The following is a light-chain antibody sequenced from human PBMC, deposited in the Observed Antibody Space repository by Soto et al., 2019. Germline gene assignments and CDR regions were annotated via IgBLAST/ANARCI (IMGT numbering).Light chain of an antibody. V-gene: IGKV3-20*01. Sequence: EIVLTQSPGTLSLSPRERATRSCRASQNLSSGYLAWYQQKPGQAPRILIYAASSRATGIPDRFSGCGSGTDFSLTITRLDPEDFAVDYCQQYDTSPRTFGQGTKVE. CDR2: AAS. CDR1: QNLSSGY. J-gene: IGKJ1*01. CDR3: QQYDTSPRT.